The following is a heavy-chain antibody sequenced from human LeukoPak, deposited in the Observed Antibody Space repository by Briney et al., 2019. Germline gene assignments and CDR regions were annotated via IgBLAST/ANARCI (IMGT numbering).Heavy chain of an antibody. J-gene: IGHJ4*02. CDR1: GFTLSSYG. Sequence: GRSLRLSCAASGFTLSSYGMHWVRQAPGKGLEWVAVISYDGSNKYYADSVKGRFTISRDNSKNTLYLQMNSLRAEDTAVYYCAKDFDYDSSDDYWGQGTLVTVSS. CDR2: ISYDGSNK. V-gene: IGHV3-30*18. CDR3: AKDFDYDSSDDY. D-gene: IGHD3-22*01.